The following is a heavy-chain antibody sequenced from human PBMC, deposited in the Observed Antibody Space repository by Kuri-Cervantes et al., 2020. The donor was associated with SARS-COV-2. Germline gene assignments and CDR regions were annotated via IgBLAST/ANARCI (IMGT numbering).Heavy chain of an antibody. J-gene: IGHJ3*02. V-gene: IGHV3-30*03. Sequence: GESLKISCAASGFTFSCNGMHWVRQAPGKGLEWVALISFDGSNKFSADSVKGRLTISRDNSTNTLFLQMNSLRAEDTAVYYCARESGSYAFDIWGQGTMVTVSS. CDR1: GFTFSCNG. CDR2: ISFDGSNK. CDR3: ARESGSYAFDI. D-gene: IGHD1-26*01.